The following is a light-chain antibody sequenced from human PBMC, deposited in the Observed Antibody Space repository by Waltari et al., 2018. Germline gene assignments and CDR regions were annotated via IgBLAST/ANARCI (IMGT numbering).Light chain of an antibody. CDR2: GNS. V-gene: IGLV1-40*01. CDR3: QSYDSSLSGSV. J-gene: IGLJ2*01. CDR1: SPNIGAGYD. Sequence: SGLTQPPSVSGAPGQRVPISCTGSSPNIGAGYDVPWYQLLPGTAPKLLIYGNSNRPSGVPDRFSGSKSGTSASLAITGLQAEDEAGYYCQSYDSSLSGSVFGGGTKLTVL.